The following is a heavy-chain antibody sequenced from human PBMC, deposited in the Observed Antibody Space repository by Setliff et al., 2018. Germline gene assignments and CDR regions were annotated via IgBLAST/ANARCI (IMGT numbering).Heavy chain of an antibody. CDR2: IKQDGSEK. CDR1: GFTFSNYW. CDR3: ARDGGEY. Sequence: PGGSLRLSCAASGFTFSNYWMSWVRQAPGKGLEWVANIKQDGSEKYYVDSVKGRFTISRDNSKNTLYLQMNSLRAEDTAVYYCARDGGEYWGQGTLVTVSS. D-gene: IGHD3-16*01. J-gene: IGHJ4*02. V-gene: IGHV3-7*01.